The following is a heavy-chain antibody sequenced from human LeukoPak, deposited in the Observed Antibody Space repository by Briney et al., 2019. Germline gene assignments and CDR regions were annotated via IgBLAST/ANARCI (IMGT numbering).Heavy chain of an antibody. CDR3: AREASPDGTAMLQLTVFDS. V-gene: IGHV4-39*07. J-gene: IGHJ4*02. Sequence: SETLSLTRTVSVGSDRSDRYYWSWVRQPPGKGLEWIGRTYSDGNTYFKPSLQSRLTISLVKAKNQLSLRLTAVTATDTPAYYCAREASPDGTAMLQLTVFDSGGQGALVTVPT. CDR1: VGSDRSDRYY. D-gene: IGHD2-2*01. CDR2: TYSDGNT.